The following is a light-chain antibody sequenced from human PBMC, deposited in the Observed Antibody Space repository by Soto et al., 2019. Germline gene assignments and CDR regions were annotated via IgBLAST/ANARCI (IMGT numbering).Light chain of an antibody. CDR1: QSVSSN. V-gene: IGKV3-11*01. CDR3: QQRSNWPIT. CDR2: GAS. Sequence: EIVMTQSPATLSVFPGAGAPLSCRASQSVSSNLAWYQQKPGQAPRLLIHGASTRATGIPARFSGSGSGTDFTLTISSLEPEDFAVYYCQQRSNWPITFGQGTRLEI. J-gene: IGKJ5*01.